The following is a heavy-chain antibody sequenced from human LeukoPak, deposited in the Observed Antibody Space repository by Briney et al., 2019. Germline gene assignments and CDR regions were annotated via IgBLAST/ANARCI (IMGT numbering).Heavy chain of an antibody. V-gene: IGHV1-69*13. D-gene: IGHD3-22*01. CDR3: ASAYYYDSSGYSPCDY. CDR2: IIPSFGTA. Sequence: VASVKVSCKASGGTFSSYAISWVRQAPGQGLEWMGGIIPSFGTANYAQKFQGRVTITADESTSTAYMELSSLRSEDTAVYYCASAYYYDSSGYSPCDYWGQGTLVTVSS. J-gene: IGHJ4*02. CDR1: GGTFSSYA.